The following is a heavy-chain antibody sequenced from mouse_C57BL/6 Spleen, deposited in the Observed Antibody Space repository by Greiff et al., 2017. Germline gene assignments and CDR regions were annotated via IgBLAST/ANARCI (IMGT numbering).Heavy chain of an antibody. CDR1: GFTFSSYA. D-gene: IGHD1-1*01. V-gene: IGHV5-4*01. CDR2: ISDGGSYT. CDR3: ARDYYGSSSLFDY. J-gene: IGHJ2*01. Sequence: EVMLVESGGGLVKPGGSLKLSCAASGFTFSSYAMSWVRQTPEKRLEWVATISDGGSYTYYPDNGKGRFTISRDNAKNNLYLQMSHLKSEDTAMYYCARDYYGSSSLFDYWGQGTTLTVSS.